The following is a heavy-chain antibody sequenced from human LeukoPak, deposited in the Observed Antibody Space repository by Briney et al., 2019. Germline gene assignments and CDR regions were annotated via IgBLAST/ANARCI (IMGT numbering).Heavy chain of an antibody. J-gene: IGHJ4*02. D-gene: IGHD5-24*01. CDR2: ISGSGGST. CDR1: GFTFSSYA. V-gene: IGHV3-23*01. Sequence: GGSLRLSCAASGFTFSSYAVSWVRQAPGKGLECVSLISGSGGSTYYADSVKGRFTISRDNSKNTLDLQMNSLRAEDTAIYYCAKDSRDYNFRTGYYFDYWGQGTLVTVSS. CDR3: AKDSRDYNFRTGYYFDY.